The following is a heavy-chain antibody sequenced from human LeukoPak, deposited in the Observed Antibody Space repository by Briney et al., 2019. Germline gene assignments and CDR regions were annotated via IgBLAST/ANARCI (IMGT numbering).Heavy chain of an antibody. CDR2: IGPNGAST. CDR1: GFTFSNHF. J-gene: IGHJ4*02. D-gene: IGHD3-9*01. CDR3: VKDLTGTWSFDY. V-gene: IGHV3-64D*06. Sequence: GGSLRLSCSTSGFTFSNHFMHLVRQAPGKGLEYVSSIGPNGASTLYADSVKGRFTISRDNSKNALYLQLTSLRLEDTALYYCVKDLTGTWSFDYWGQGTLVTVSS.